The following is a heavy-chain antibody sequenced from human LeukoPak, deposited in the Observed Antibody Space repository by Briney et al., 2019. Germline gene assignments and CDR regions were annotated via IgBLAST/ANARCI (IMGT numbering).Heavy chain of an antibody. J-gene: IGHJ1*01. CDR3: ASTLGLVRPEYFQH. Sequence: PSQTLSLTCTVSGGSISSGSYYWSWIRQPAGTGLEWIGSIYYSGSTYYNPSLKSRVTISVDTSKNQFSLKLSSVTAADTAVYYCASTLGLVRPEYFQHWGQGTLVTVSS. V-gene: IGHV4-39*01. D-gene: IGHD6-19*01. CDR2: IYYSGST. CDR1: GGSISSGSYY.